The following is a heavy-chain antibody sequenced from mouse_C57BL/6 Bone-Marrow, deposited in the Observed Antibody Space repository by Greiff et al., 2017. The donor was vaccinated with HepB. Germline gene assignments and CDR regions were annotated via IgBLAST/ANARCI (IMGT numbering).Heavy chain of an antibody. J-gene: IGHJ2*01. CDR3: ARSKGRSGSSYVYYFDY. V-gene: IGHV1-42*01. CDR2: INPSTGGT. D-gene: IGHD1-1*01. CDR1: GYSFTGYY. Sequence: EVQLVESGPELVKPGASVKISCKASGYSFTGYYMNWVKQSPEKSLEWIGEINPSTGGTTYNQKFKAKATLTVDKSSSTAYMQLKSLTSEDSAVYYCARSKGRSGSSYVYYFDYWGQGTTLTVSS.